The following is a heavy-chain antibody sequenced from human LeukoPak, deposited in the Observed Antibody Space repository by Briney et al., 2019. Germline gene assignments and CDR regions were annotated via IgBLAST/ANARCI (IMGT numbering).Heavy chain of an antibody. V-gene: IGHV3-30*04. CDR3: VRVGGSVNNWNYYYMDV. D-gene: IGHD1-20*01. Sequence: GGSLRLSCAASGFTFSSYAMHWVRQAPGKGLEWVAVISYDGSNKYYADSVKGRFTISRDNSKKTLFLQMNSLRAEDTAVYYCVRVGGSVNNWNYYYMDVWGKGTTVTVSS. CDR1: GFTFSSYA. CDR2: ISYDGSNK. J-gene: IGHJ6*03.